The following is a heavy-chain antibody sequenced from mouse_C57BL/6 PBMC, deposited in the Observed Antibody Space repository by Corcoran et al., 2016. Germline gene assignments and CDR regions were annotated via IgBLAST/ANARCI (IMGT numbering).Heavy chain of an antibody. CDR3: ARLGRWYFYV. V-gene: IGHV8-12*01. J-gene: IGHJ1*03. CDR2: IYWDDDK. Sequence: QVTLTESGPGILQSSQNLSLTCSFSGFSLSTSGMGVSWVRQPSGKGLEWLAHIYWDDDKRYNPSLKSRLTISKDTSRNQVFLKITSVDTADTATYYCARLGRWYFYVWGTGTTVTVSS. D-gene: IGHD4-1*01. CDR1: GFSLSTSGMG.